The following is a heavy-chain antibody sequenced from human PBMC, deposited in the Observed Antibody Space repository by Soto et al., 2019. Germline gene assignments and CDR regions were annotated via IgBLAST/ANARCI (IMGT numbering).Heavy chain of an antibody. CDR2: ISSSSSYI. D-gene: IGHD2-8*01. CDR1: GFTFSSYS. Sequence: GGSLRLSCAASGFTFSSYSMNWVRQAPGKGLEWVSSISSSSSYIYYADSVKGRFTISRDNAKNSLYLQMNSLRAEDTAVYYCARETSPDYCTNGVCYIPWFDPWGQGTLVTVSS. V-gene: IGHV3-21*01. CDR3: ARETSPDYCTNGVCYIPWFDP. J-gene: IGHJ5*02.